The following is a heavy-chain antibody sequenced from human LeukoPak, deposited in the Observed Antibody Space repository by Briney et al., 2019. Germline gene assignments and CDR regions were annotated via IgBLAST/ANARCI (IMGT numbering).Heavy chain of an antibody. Sequence: GGSLRLSCAASGFSFSSYIMNWVRQAPGKGLEWVSHISSSSSTIYYADSVKGRFTISRDNSKNTLYLQMNSLRAEDTAVYYCAKEHYSSSYLDYWGQGTLVTVSS. CDR1: GFSFSSYI. J-gene: IGHJ4*02. CDR3: AKEHYSSSYLDY. CDR2: ISSSSSTI. V-gene: IGHV3-48*01. D-gene: IGHD6-6*01.